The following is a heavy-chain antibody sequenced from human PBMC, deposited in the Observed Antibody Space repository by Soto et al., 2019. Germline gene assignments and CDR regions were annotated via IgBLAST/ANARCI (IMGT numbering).Heavy chain of an antibody. J-gene: IGHJ6*02. CDR3: ARAETNGYYYYYGMDV. V-gene: IGHV1-18*01. CDR2: ISAYNGNT. CDR1: GGTFSSYA. Sequence: ASVKVSCKASGGTFSSYAISWVRQAPGQGLEWMGWISAYNGNTNYAQKLQGRVTMTTDTSTSTAYMELRSLRSDDTAVYYCARAETNGYYYYYGMDVWGQGTTVTVSS.